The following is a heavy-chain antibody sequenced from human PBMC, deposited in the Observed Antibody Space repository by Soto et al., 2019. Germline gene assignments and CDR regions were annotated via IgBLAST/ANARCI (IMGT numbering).Heavy chain of an antibody. CDR3: ARGGYGDY. V-gene: IGHV1-18*01. CDR2: ISAHNGNT. J-gene: IGHJ4*02. CDR1: GYTFTSYG. D-gene: IGHD1-1*01. Sequence: QVHLVQSGAEVKKPGASVKVSCKGSGYTFTSYGITWVRQAPGQGLEWMGWISAHNGNTDYAHQLQGRVTVTRDTATCTAYMELRSMRPDDTAVYSCARGGYGDYWGQGALVTVSS.